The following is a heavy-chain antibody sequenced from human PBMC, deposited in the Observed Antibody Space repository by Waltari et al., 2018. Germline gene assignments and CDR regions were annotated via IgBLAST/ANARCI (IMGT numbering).Heavy chain of an antibody. Sequence: EVQVVESGGGLVQPGGSLRLSCAASGFTFSSSWMTWVRQAPGKGLEWVANIKTEGIGTYYLDSVKGRFTISRDNTKNSLYLQMSSLRAEDTAVYYCAIGGVETSWYWRYWGQGTLVTVSS. CDR3: AIGGVETSWYWRY. D-gene: IGHD6-13*01. CDR2: IKTEGIGT. J-gene: IGHJ4*02. V-gene: IGHV3-7*01. CDR1: GFTFSSSW.